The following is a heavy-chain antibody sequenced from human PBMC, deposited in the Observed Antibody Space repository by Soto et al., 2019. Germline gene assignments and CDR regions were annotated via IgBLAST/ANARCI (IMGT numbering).Heavy chain of an antibody. Sequence: QVQLVQSGAEVKKPGSSVKVSCKASGGTFSSYTISWVRQAPGQGLEWMGRIIPILGIANYAQKFQGRVTITADKSTSTAYRELSSLRSEDTAVYYCARDMGNTVTLHYYYYGMDVWGQGTTVTVSS. CDR3: ARDMGNTVTLHYYYYGMDV. CDR2: IIPILGIA. D-gene: IGHD4-17*01. CDR1: GGTFSSYT. V-gene: IGHV1-69*08. J-gene: IGHJ6*02.